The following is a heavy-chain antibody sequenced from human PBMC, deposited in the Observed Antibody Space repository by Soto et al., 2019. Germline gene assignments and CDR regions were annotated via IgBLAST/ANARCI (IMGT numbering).Heavy chain of an antibody. D-gene: IGHD5-12*01. CDR1: GCTFSSYA. V-gene: IGHV1-69*13. CDR2: IIPIFGTA. CDR3: AWGATIGYYYYGMDV. Sequence: ASVKVSCNTAGCTFSSYAIICVRHTPGQGLEWMGGIIPIFGTANYAQKFQGRVTITADESTSTAYMELSSLRSEDTAVYYCAWGATIGYYYYGMDVWGQGTTVTVSS. J-gene: IGHJ6*02.